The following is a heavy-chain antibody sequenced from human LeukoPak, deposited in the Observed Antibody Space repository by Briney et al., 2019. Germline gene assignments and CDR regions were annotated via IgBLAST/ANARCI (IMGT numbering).Heavy chain of an antibody. V-gene: IGHV1-18*01. CDR1: GYTFTSYG. Sequence: GASVKVSCKASGYTFTSYGISWVRQVPGQGLEWMGWISPYNGNTNYAQKLQGRVTMTTDTPTSTAYMELRSLRSDDTAVYYCARVGYCSGGSCGIFDYWGQGTLVTVSS. J-gene: IGHJ4*02. CDR3: ARVGYCSGGSCGIFDY. CDR2: ISPYNGNT. D-gene: IGHD2-15*01.